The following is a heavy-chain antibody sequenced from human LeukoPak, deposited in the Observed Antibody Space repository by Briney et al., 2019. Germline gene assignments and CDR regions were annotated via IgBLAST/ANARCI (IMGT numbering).Heavy chain of an antibody. D-gene: IGHD5-18*01. CDR2: IYTSGST. CDR1: GGSISSSNW. Sequence: PSGTLSLTCAVSGGSISSSNWWSWVRQPAGKGLEWIGRIYTSGSTNYNPSLKSRVTISVDTSKNQFSLKLSSVTAADTAVYYCAREVGGYRYGYRPTELYWYFDLWGRGTLVTVSS. CDR3: AREVGGYRYGYRPTELYWYFDL. J-gene: IGHJ2*01. V-gene: IGHV4-4*02.